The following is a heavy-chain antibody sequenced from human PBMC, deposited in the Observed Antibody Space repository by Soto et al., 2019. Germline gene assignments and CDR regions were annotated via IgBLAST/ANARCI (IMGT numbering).Heavy chain of an antibody. CDR2: IYYSGST. CDR1: GGSISSYY. D-gene: IGHD6-19*01. Sequence: SETLSLTCTVSGGSISSYYWSWIRQPPGKGLEWIGYIYYSGSTNYNPSLKSRVTISVDTSKNQFSLKLSSVTAADTAVYYCARDSSRIAVAGTPFYYYGMDVWGQGTTVTVS. J-gene: IGHJ6*02. V-gene: IGHV4-59*01. CDR3: ARDSSRIAVAGTPFYYYGMDV.